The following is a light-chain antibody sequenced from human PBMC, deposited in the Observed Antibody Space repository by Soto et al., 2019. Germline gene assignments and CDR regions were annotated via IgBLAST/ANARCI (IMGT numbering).Light chain of an antibody. V-gene: IGLV1-40*01. CDR2: ANT. CDR1: SSNIGAGYG. CDR3: QSYDSSRVGV. J-gene: IGLJ3*02. Sequence: QAVVTQPPSVSGAPGQRVTISCTGSSSNIGAGYGVHWYQQLPGTAPKLLIYANTNRPSGVPDRFSGSKSGTSASLAITGLQAEDEADYYCQSYDSSRVGVFGGGTKLTVL.